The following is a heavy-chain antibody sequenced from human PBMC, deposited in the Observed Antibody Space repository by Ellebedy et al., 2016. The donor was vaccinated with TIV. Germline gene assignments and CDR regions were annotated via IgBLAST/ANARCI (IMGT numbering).Heavy chain of an antibody. CDR3: AREGTSYSYGLRFDY. J-gene: IGHJ4*02. Sequence: AASVKVSCKASGGTLSTYAITWVRQAPGQGLEWMGGIIPILNIPNYAQKFQGRVTITADKSTSTAYMELNSLTSEDTAVYYCAREGTSYSYGLRFDYWGQGTLVTVSS. V-gene: IGHV1-69*10. CDR1: GGTLSTYA. D-gene: IGHD5-18*01. CDR2: IIPILNIP.